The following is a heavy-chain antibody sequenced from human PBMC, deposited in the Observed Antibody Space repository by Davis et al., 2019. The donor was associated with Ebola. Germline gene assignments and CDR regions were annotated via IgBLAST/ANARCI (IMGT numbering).Heavy chain of an antibody. CDR2: IYYSGIT. J-gene: IGHJ4*02. D-gene: IGHD6-19*01. CDR1: GGSIISSSSY. V-gene: IGHV4-39*07. Sequence: SETLSLTCTVSGGSIISSSSYWGWIRQPPRKGLEWIGSIYYSGITYYNPSLKSRVTMSVDTSKNQFSLKLSSVTAADTAVYYCARIHSGGGWYLMLDYWGQGTLVTVSS. CDR3: ARIHSGGGWYLMLDY.